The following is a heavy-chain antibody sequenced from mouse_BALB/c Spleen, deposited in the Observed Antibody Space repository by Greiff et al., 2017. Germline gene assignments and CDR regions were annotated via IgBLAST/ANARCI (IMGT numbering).Heavy chain of an antibody. J-gene: IGHJ4*01. CDR2: ISYSGST. CDR1: GDSITSGY. CDR3: ARYGDYDGYAMDY. Sequence: EVQRVESGPSLVKPSQTLSLTCSVTGDSITSGYWNWIRKFPGNKLEYMGYISYSGSTYYNPSLKSRISITRDTSKNQYYLQLNSVTTEDTATYYCARYGDYDGYAMDYWGQGTSVTVSS. D-gene: IGHD2-4*01. V-gene: IGHV3-8*02.